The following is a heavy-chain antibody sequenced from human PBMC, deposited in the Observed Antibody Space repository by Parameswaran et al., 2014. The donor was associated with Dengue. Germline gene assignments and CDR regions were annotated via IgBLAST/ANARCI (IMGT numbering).Heavy chain of an antibody. Sequence: WVRQAPGQGLEWMGWISAYNGNTNYAQKLQGRVTMTTDTSTSTAYMELRSLRSDDTAVYYCARVHYDSSGYYYGTTYYYYGMDVWGQGTTVTVSS. D-gene: IGHD3-22*01. V-gene: IGHV1-18*01. J-gene: IGHJ6*02. CDR2: ISAYNGNT. CDR3: ARVHYDSSGYYYGTTYYYYGMDV.